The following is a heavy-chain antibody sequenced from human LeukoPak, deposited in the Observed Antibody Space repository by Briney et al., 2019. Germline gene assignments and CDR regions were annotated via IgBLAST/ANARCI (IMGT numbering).Heavy chain of an antibody. CDR2: IKQDGSEK. D-gene: IGHD6-19*01. CDR1: GFTFSSYW. V-gene: IGHV3-7*01. J-gene: IGHJ6*02. CDR3: ARENSGWYRSGMDV. Sequence: PGGSQRLSCAASGFTFSSYWMSWVRQAPGKGLEWVANIKQDGSEKYYVDSVKGRFTISRDNAKNSLYLQMNSLRAEDTAVYYCARENSGWYRSGMDVWGQGTTVTVSS.